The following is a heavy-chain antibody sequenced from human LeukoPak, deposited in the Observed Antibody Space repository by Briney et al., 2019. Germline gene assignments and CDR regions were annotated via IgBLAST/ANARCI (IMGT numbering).Heavy chain of an antibody. D-gene: IGHD2/OR15-2a*01. Sequence: SETLSLTCTVSGGSISSGGYYWSWIRQHPGKGLEWIGYIFYSGSTYYNPSLKSRVTISVDRSKNQFSLKLSSVTAADTAVYYCARAPSLWDAFDIWGQGTMVTVSS. CDR3: ARAPSLWDAFDI. CDR2: IFYSGST. V-gene: IGHV4-31*03. J-gene: IGHJ3*02. CDR1: GGSISSGGYY.